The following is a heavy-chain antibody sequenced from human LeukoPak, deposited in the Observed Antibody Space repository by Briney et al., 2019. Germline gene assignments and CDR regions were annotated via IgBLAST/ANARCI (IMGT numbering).Heavy chain of an antibody. CDR2: IIPIFGTA. Sequence: SVKVSCKASGGTFSSYAISWVRQAPGQGLEWMGGIIPIFGTANYAQKFQGRVTITADESTSTAYMELSSLRSEDTAVYYCARGEPNKRADYGDSGFDPWGQGTLVTVSS. CDR1: GGTFSSYA. V-gene: IGHV1-69*13. CDR3: ARGEPNKRADYGDSGFDP. D-gene: IGHD4-17*01. J-gene: IGHJ5*02.